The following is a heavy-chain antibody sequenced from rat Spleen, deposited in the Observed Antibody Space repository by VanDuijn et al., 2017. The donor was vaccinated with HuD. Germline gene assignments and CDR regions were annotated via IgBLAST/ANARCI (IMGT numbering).Heavy chain of an antibody. Sequence: EVQLVESGGGLVQPGRSMKLSCAASGFTFSNYYMAWVRQAPTKGLEWVAYISTGGGGTYYRDSVKGRFTISRDNARSTQYLQMDSLRPEDTATYYCTTDRYYYSSYIPRFAYWGQGTLVTVSS. D-gene: IGHD1-2*01. CDR1: GFTFSNYY. V-gene: IGHV5-27*01. J-gene: IGHJ3*01. CDR2: ISTGGGGT. CDR3: TTDRYYYSSYIPRFAY.